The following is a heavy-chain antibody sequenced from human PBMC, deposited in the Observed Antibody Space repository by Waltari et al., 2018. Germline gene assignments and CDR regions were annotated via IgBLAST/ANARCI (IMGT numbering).Heavy chain of an antibody. CDR1: GYPFNDAW. Sequence: QLVESGGGLVKPGESLSLSCVDSGYPFNDAWMCWVRQAQGKGLEWVGRIKRESDGGTAEYVESVKDRFTISRDDSKNTLYLQMNGLKSEDSAVYFCVRESFGNDIWGQGTLVTVSS. J-gene: IGHJ4*02. V-gene: IGHV3-15*01. CDR3: VRESFGNDI. D-gene: IGHD3-10*01. CDR2: IKRESDGGTA.